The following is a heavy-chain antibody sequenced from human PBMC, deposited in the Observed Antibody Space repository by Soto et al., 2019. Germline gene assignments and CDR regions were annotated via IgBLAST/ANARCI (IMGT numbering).Heavy chain of an antibody. V-gene: IGHV3-23*01. Sequence: GGSLRLSCAASGFTFSSYAMSWVRQAPGKGLEWVSAISGSCGSTYYADSVKGRFTISRDDSKNTLYLQMNSLRAEDTAVYYCAKDKHDSTRAFDYWGQGTLVTVSS. CDR2: ISGSCGST. D-gene: IGHD3-22*01. CDR3: AKDKHDSTRAFDY. J-gene: IGHJ4*02. CDR1: GFTFSSYA.